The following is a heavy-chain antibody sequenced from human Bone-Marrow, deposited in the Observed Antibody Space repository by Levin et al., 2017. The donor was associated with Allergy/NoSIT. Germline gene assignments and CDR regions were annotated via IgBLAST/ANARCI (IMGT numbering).Heavy chain of an antibody. D-gene: IGHD3/OR15-3a*01. V-gene: IGHV4-38-2*01. J-gene: IGHJ6*02. CDR3: VKGLYKDGWTAGMDV. CDR1: GVSISSGYY. Sequence: SQTLSLTCAVSGVSISSGYYWGWVRQPPGKDLQWIASAYVSGTTRYNPSLKSRVRILLDKSKNQFTLTLSSVSAADTATYYCVKGLYKDGWTAGMDVWGQGTTVTVS. CDR2: AYVSGTT.